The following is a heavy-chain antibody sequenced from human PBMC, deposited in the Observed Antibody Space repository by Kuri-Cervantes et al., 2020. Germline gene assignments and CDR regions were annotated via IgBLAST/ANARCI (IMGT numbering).Heavy chain of an antibody. CDR2: IIPVFGTA. Sequence: SVKVSCKASGFTFTSSAVQWVRQAPGQGLEWMGGIIPVFGTANYAQKFQDRITITADESTSTGYMELSSLTSEDTALYYCASRGRGSGWPGWFYYGMVVWGQGTTVTVSS. D-gene: IGHD6-19*01. J-gene: IGHJ6*02. CDR3: ASRGRGSGWPGWFYYGMVV. V-gene: IGHV1-69*13. CDR1: GFTFTSSA.